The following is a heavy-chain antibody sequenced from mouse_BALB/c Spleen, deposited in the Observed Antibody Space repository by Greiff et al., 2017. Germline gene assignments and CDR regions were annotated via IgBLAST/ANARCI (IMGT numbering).Heavy chain of an antibody. Sequence: VQLQQSGAELVKPGASVKLSCKASGYTFTSYWMHWVKQRPGQGLEWIGEINPSNGRTNYNEKFKSKATLTVDKSSSTAYMQLSSLTSEDSAVYYCAKGGYEGYAMDYWGQGTSVTVSS. CDR3: AKGGYEGYAMDY. CDR2: INPSNGRT. CDR1: GYTFTSYW. D-gene: IGHD2-2*01. J-gene: IGHJ4*01. V-gene: IGHV1S81*02.